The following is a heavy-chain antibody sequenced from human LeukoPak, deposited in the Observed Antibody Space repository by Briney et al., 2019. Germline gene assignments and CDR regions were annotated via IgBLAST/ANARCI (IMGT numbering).Heavy chain of an antibody. V-gene: IGHV1-18*01. CDR2: ISAYNGNT. CDR1: GYTFTSYG. CDR3: ARVLYYYDSSGPLDY. Sequence: ASVKVSCKASGYTFTSYGISWVRQAPGQGLEWMGWISAYNGNTNYAQKLQGRVTMTTDTSTSTAYMELRSLRSDDTAVYYCARVLYYYDSSGPLDYWGQGTLVTVSS. J-gene: IGHJ4*02. D-gene: IGHD3-22*01.